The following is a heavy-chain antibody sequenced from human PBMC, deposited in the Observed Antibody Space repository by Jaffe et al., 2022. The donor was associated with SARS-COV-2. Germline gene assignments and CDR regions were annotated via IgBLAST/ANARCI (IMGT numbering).Heavy chain of an antibody. Sequence: EVQLVESGGGLVQPGGSVRLSCAASGFTFSDYWMNWVRQAPGKGLEWVANINQDGSQIYYVDSVKGRFTISRDNAKNLVSLQMNSLRVEDTAVYYCVRAVAGEHSFWGQGTLVTVSS. J-gene: IGHJ4*02. CDR3: VRAVAGEHSF. CDR2: INQDGSQI. D-gene: IGHD3-16*01. CDR1: GFTFSDYW. V-gene: IGHV3-7*01.